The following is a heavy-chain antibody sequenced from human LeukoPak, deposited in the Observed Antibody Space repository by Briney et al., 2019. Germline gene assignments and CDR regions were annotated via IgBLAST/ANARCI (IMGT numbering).Heavy chain of an antibody. D-gene: IGHD3-16*01. CDR3: ARDRQLGWFGP. J-gene: IGHJ5*02. V-gene: IGHV4-61*02. CDR1: GDSIRSGNYF. Sequence: SETLSLTCTVSGDSIRSGNYFWAWIRQSAGKGLEWIGRIHSDGLANYNPSLRSRVTISVDTSNNQFSLKVKSVTAADTATYYCARDRQLGWFGPWGQGILVTVSS. CDR2: IHSDGLA.